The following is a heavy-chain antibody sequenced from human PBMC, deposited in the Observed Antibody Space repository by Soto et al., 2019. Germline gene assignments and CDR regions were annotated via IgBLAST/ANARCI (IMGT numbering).Heavy chain of an antibody. CDR1: GYPFTSYG. D-gene: IGHD4-17*01. CDR2: ISAYNGKT. CDR3: ARTLGDILYFDY. Sequence: GASVKVSCKASGYPFTSYGISWVRQAPGQGLEWMGWISAYNGKTNYAQKLQDKVTMTTNTSTNTAYMKLRSQRTEDQAVYYCARTLGDILYFDYWGQGTLVTVSS. J-gene: IGHJ4*02. V-gene: IGHV1-18*01.